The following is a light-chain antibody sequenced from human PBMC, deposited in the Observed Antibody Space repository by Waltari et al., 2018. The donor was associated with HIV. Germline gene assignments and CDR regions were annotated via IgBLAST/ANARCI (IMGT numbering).Light chain of an antibody. CDR3: QSYDSSNVV. CDR1: SGSIASND. Sequence: NFMLTQPHSVSESPGMTVTISCTRSSGSIASNDVKRYQQRPGSSPTTVIYEDNQRPSGVPDRCSGSIDSSSNSASLTISGLKTEDEADYYCQSYDSSNVVFGGGTKLTVL. CDR2: EDN. J-gene: IGLJ2*01. V-gene: IGLV6-57*01.